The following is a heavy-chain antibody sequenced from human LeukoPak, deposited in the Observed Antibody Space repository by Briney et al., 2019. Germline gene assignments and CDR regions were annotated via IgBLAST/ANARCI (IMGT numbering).Heavy chain of an antibody. J-gene: IGHJ4*02. Sequence: PSGPCPSPALSLVAPSVVTTGAGSGSPQGRDRSGFIYYSGTTNYNPSLKSRVTISVDTSKNQFSLKLSSVTAADTAVYYCARGVYIAAAQYGYWGQGTLVTVSS. CDR3: ARGVYIAAAQYGY. CDR2: IYYSGTT. V-gene: IGHV4-59*01. CDR1: VAPSVVTT. D-gene: IGHD6-13*01.